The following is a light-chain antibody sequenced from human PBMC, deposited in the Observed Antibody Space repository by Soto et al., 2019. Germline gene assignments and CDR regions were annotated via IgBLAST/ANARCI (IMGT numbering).Light chain of an antibody. V-gene: IGKV3-15*01. CDR1: QSVSRN. J-gene: IGKJ5*01. CDR2: DAS. Sequence: DIVLPQSPATLSLSPGERATLSGRASQSVSRNLAWYQQRPGRAPRISIYDASTRATGIPARFIGIWSWTELTLTINSLKSEDLSVYYGQHRMNWPLTFVQATRVEIK. CDR3: QHRMNWPLT.